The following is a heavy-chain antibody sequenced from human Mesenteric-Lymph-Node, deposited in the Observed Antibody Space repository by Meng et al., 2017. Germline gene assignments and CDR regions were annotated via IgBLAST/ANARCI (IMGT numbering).Heavy chain of an antibody. Sequence: QVPLSALGPGLVHPSGTLCLTCAVYGGSIRGSKVWSWTRQSPGKVLEWHGESYQSGITNYNPYLKSRVTISVDKCKNQFSLKLRSAPAADTAVYYCASFPPPGKQWLVTDYWGQGTLVTVSS. CDR3: ASFPPPGKQWLVTDY. CDR2: SYQSGIT. D-gene: IGHD6-19*01. V-gene: IGHV4-4*02. CDR1: GGSIRGSKV. J-gene: IGHJ4*02.